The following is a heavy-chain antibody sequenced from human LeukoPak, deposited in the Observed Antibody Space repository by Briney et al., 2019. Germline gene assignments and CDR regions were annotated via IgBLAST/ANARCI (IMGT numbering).Heavy chain of an antibody. CDR1: GFTFSSYS. CDR2: ISSSSSYI. CDR3: ASMNGGNSDYFQH. V-gene: IGHV3-21*01. D-gene: IGHD4-23*01. J-gene: IGHJ1*01. Sequence: GSLRLSCAASGFTFSSYSMNWVRQAPGKGLEWVSSISSSSSYIYYADSVKGRFTISRDNAKNSLYLQMNSLRAEDTAVYYCASMNGGNSDYFQHWGQGTLVTVAS.